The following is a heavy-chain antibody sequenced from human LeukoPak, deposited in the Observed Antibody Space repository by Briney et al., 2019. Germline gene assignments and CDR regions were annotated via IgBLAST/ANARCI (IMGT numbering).Heavy chain of an antibody. V-gene: IGHV3-33*01. CDR1: GFTFSSYG. D-gene: IGHD6-6*01. Sequence: PGRSLRLSCAASGFTFSSYGMHWVRQAPGKGLEWVAVIWYDGSNKYYADSVKGRFTISRDNSKHTLYLQMNSLRAEDTAVYYCARTSIAFDYWGQGTLVTVSS. J-gene: IGHJ4*02. CDR3: ARTSIAFDY. CDR2: IWYDGSNK.